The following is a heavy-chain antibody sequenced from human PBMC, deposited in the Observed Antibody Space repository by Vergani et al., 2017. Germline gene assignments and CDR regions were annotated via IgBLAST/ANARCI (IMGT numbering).Heavy chain of an antibody. D-gene: IGHD1-14*01. V-gene: IGHV4-4*02. CDR3: AGRPGLWPPYYYYGMDV. CDR1: GGSISSSNW. CDR2: INHSGST. Sequence: QVQLQESGPGLVKPSGTLSLTCAVSGGSISSSNWWSWVRQPPGKGLEWIGEINHSGSTNYNPSLKSRVTISVDTSKNQFSLKLSSVTAADTAVYYCAGRPGLWPPYYYYGMDVWGQGTTVTVSS. J-gene: IGHJ6*02.